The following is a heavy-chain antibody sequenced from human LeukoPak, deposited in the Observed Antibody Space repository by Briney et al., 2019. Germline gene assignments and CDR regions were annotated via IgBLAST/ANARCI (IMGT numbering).Heavy chain of an antibody. CDR1: GFTFSSDR. Sequence: GGSLRLSCVASGFTFSSDRMNWVRRAPGKGLEWVSTIYSGSDYIYYADSVKGRFTISRDNAKNSLYLQMNSLRAEDTAIYYCARDLPVSGAYHQFDSWGQGTLVTVSS. CDR2: IYSGSDYI. CDR3: ARDLPVSGAYHQFDS. V-gene: IGHV3-21*01. J-gene: IGHJ4*02. D-gene: IGHD4/OR15-4a*01.